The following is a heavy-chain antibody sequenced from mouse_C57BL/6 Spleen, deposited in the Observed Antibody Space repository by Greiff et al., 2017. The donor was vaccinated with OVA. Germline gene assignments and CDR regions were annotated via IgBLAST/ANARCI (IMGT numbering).Heavy chain of an antibody. CDR3: ARDDYDRGDY. Sequence: DVHLVESGGGLVKPGGSLKLSCAASGFTFSSYAMSWVRQTPEKRLEWVATISDGGSYTYYPDNVKGRFTISRDNAKNNLYLQMSHLKSEDTAMYYCARDDYDRGDYWGQGTSVTVSS. D-gene: IGHD2-4*01. CDR1: GFTFSSYA. CDR2: ISDGGSYT. J-gene: IGHJ4*01. V-gene: IGHV5-4*01.